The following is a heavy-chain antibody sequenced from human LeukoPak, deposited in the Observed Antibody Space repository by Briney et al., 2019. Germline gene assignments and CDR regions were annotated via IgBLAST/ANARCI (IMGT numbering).Heavy chain of an antibody. Sequence: NPSETLSLTCTVSGGSVSSDSYYWSWIRQPPGKGLECIGYIYYNGNTNYSPSLKSRVAISIDTFKNQFSLKLNSVTAADTAVYYCARSGFYGSHLSDYWGQGSLVTVSS. D-gene: IGHD2/OR15-2a*01. J-gene: IGHJ4*02. V-gene: IGHV4-61*01. CDR2: IYYNGNT. CDR1: GGSVSSDSYY. CDR3: ARSGFYGSHLSDY.